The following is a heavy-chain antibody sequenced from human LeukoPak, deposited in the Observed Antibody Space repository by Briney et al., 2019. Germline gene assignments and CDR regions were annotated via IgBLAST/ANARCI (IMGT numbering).Heavy chain of an antibody. CDR3: ARLITIFA. CDR1: GFTFSSYS. J-gene: IGHJ5*02. CDR2: ISGSNSYI. Sequence: PGGSLRLSCAASGFTFSSYSMNWVRQAPGKGLEWVSSISGSNSYIYYADSVKGRFTISRDNAKNSLYLQMNSLRAEDTAVYYCARLITIFAWGQGTLVTVSS. D-gene: IGHD3-3*01. V-gene: IGHV3-21*01.